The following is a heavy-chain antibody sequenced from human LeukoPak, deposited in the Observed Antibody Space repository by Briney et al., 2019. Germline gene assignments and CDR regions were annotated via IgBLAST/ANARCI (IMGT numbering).Heavy chain of an antibody. CDR3: ARVFSHPNYYYYYMDV. CDR1: GGSISNYY. J-gene: IGHJ6*03. CDR2: IYYSGST. V-gene: IGHV4-59*01. Sequence: SETLSLTCTVSGGSISNYYWSWIRQPPGKGLEWIGYIYYSGSTNYNPSLKSRVTISVDTSKNQFSLKLSSVTAADTAVYYCARVFSHPNYYYYYMDVWGKGTTVTVSS.